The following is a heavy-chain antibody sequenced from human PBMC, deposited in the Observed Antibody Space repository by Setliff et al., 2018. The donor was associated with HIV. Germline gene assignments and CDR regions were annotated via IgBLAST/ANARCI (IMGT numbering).Heavy chain of an antibody. CDR1: GGSFSGYY. CDR2: INHSGST. V-gene: IGHV4-34*01. CDR3: ARRGAAMVLNWFDP. D-gene: IGHD5-18*01. J-gene: IGHJ5*02. Sequence: SETLSLTCAVYGGSFSGYYRSRIRQPPGKGLEWIGEINHSGSTNYNPSLKSRVTISVDTSKNQFSLKLSSVTAADTAVYYCARRGAAMVLNWFDPWGQGTLVTVSS.